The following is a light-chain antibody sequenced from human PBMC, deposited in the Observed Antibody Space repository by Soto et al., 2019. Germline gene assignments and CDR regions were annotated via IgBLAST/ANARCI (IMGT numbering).Light chain of an antibody. J-gene: IGLJ2*01. V-gene: IGLV1-47*01. Sequence: QSVLTQPPSASGTPGQRVNISCSGSSSNIGSNYVYWYRQFPGTAPKLLIQRNNQRPSGVPARFSGSKSGTSASLAISGLQSEDEADYYCAAWDDSLNGLVFGGGTKLTVL. CDR3: AAWDDSLNGLV. CDR1: SSNIGSNY. CDR2: RNN.